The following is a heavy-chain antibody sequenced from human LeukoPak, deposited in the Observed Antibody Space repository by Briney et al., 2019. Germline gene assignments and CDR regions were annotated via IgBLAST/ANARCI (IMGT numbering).Heavy chain of an antibody. Sequence: SETLSLTCAVYGGSFSGYYWSWIRQSPGKGLEWIAEIHYSGSASYNPSLKSRVTISGDPSKNQVSPGVTSVTAADTAEYYCARGILSGYYFDSWGQGSLVTVSS. CDR3: ARGILSGYYFDS. V-gene: IGHV4-34*01. J-gene: IGHJ4*02. CDR2: IHYSGSA. D-gene: IGHD2-15*01. CDR1: GGSFSGYY.